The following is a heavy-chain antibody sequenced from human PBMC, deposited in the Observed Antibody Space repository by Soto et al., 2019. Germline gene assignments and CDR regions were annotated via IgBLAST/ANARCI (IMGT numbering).Heavy chain of an antibody. J-gene: IGHJ6*03. V-gene: IGHV1-8*01. Sequence: GASVKVSCNASGYTFTSYDINWVRQATGQGLEWMGWMNPNSGNTGYAQKFQGRVTMTRNTSISTACMELSSLRSEDTAVYYCARIDVLMVYATQTGDPVDYCYYYYMDVWGKGTTVTVSS. CDR3: ARIDVLMVYATQTGDPVDYCYYYYMDV. D-gene: IGHD2-8*01. CDR1: GYTFTSYD. CDR2: MNPNSGNT.